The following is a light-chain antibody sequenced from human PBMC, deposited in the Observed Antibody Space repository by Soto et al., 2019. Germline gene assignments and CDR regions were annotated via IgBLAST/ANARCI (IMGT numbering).Light chain of an antibody. CDR1: QTINNY. CDR3: QQSYDSPPT. CDR2: GAS. J-gene: IGKJ4*01. Sequence: DIQMTQSPSTLSASVGDRVTITCRASQTINNYLNWYQQKPGKAPKCLIYGASSLQSGVSSRFSGRGSGADYTLTISSLQPEDFATYYCQQSYDSPPTFGGGTKVDIK. V-gene: IGKV1-39*01.